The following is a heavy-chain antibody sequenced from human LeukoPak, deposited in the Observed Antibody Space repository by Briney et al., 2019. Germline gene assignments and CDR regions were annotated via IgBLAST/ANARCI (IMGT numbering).Heavy chain of an antibody. CDR2: INHSGST. Sequence: SETLSLTCAVYGGSFSGYYWSWIRQPPGKGLEWIGEINHSGSTNYNPSLKSRVTISVDTSKNQFSLKLSSVTAADTAVYYCASTHLGDYYDSSSYHDYWGQGTLVTVSS. D-gene: IGHD3-22*01. V-gene: IGHV4-34*01. CDR3: ASTHLGDYYDSSSYHDY. CDR1: GGSFSGYY. J-gene: IGHJ4*02.